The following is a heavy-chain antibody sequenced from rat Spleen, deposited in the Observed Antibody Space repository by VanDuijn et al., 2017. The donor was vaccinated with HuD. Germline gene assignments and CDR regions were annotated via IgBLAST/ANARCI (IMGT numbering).Heavy chain of an antibody. CDR2: MTYNGDT. V-gene: IGHV2-63*01. Sequence: QVQLKESGPGLVQSSQTLSLTCTVSGFSLNNYGVIWVRQPPGEGLEWMGRMTYNGDTSYNSALISRLSISRDTSKSQVFLKMNSLQTEDIATYYCAREGVRVYDYVLDAWGQGASVTVSS. J-gene: IGHJ4*01. CDR3: AREGVRVYDYVLDA. D-gene: IGHD1-4*01. CDR1: GFSLNNYG.